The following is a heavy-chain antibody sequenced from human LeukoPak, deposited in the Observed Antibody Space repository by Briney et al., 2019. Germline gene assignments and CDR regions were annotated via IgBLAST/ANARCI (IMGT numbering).Heavy chain of an antibody. D-gene: IGHD5-18*01. CDR2: IIPIFGTA. J-gene: IGHJ4*02. Sequence: SLKVSCKASGGTFSSYAISWVRQAPGQGLEWMGGIIPIFGTANYAQKFQGRVTITTDESTSTAYMELSSLRSEDTAVYYCARDLRGYSYGYFDYWGQGTLVTVSS. V-gene: IGHV1-69*05. CDR1: GGTFSSYA. CDR3: ARDLRGYSYGYFDY.